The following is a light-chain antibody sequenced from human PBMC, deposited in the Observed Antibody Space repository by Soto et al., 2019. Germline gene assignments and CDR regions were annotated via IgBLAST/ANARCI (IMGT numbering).Light chain of an antibody. CDR3: QQYDSSPRT. CDR1: QSINSDY. CDR2: GAS. J-gene: IGKJ1*01. V-gene: IGKV3-20*01. Sequence: EIVLTQSPGTLSLSPGERATLSCRASQSINSDYLAWYQQKPGQSPRPLIYGASTRATGIPDRFSGSGSGTDCTLTISRLEPEDFAVYYCQQYDSSPRTFGQGTKVEIK.